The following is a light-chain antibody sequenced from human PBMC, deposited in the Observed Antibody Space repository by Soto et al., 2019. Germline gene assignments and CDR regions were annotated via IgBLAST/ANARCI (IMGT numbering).Light chain of an antibody. V-gene: IGKV1-27*01. CDR3: QRYDTAPLT. CDR2: AAS. J-gene: IGKJ3*01. CDR1: QGISNY. Sequence: DIQMTQSPSSLSASVGDTVTITCRASQGISNYLAWYQQRPGKNPTLLIFAASTLHSGVPSRFSGSGSGTDFTLTISSLQPEDVATYYCQRYDTAPLTFGPGTTVDIK.